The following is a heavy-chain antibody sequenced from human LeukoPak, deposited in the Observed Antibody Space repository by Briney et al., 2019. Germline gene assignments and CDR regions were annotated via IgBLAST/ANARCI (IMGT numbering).Heavy chain of an antibody. Sequence: SETLSLTCAVYGGSFSGYYWSRIRQPPGKGLEWIGEINHSGSTNYNPSLKSRVTISVDTSKNQFSLKLSSVTAADTAVYYCARRDDYVWGSYRRTSPLDYWGQGTLVTVSS. CDR1: GGSFSGYY. V-gene: IGHV4-34*01. D-gene: IGHD3-16*02. CDR2: INHSGST. CDR3: ARRDDYVWGSYRRTSPLDY. J-gene: IGHJ4*02.